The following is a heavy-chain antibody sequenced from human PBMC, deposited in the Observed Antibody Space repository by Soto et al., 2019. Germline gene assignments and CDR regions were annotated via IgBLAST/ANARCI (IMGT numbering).Heavy chain of an antibody. CDR2: IYPGDSDT. V-gene: IGHV5-51*01. Sequence: PGESLKISCKGSGYSFTSYWIGWVRQMPGKGLEWMGIIYPGDSDTRYSPSFQGQVTISADKSISTAYLQWSSLKASDTAMYNCARRGDGVVTSMGGMDVWGQGTTVTVSS. CDR3: ARRGDGVVTSMGGMDV. CDR1: GYSFTSYW. J-gene: IGHJ6*02. D-gene: IGHD3-3*01.